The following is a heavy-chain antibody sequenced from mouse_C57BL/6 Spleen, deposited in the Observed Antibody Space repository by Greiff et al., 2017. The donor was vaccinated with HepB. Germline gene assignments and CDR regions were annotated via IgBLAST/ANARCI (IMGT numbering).Heavy chain of an antibody. CDR2: ISNLAYSI. J-gene: IGHJ4*01. V-gene: IGHV5-15*01. D-gene: IGHD2-4*01. CDR3: AREDYDDAMDY. CDR1: GFTFSDYG. Sequence: EVKLMESGGGLVQPGGSLKLSCAASGFTFSDYGMAWVRQAPRKGPEWVAFISNLAYSIYYADTVTGRFTISRENAKNTLYLEMSSLRSEDTAMYYCAREDYDDAMDYWGQGTSVTVSS.